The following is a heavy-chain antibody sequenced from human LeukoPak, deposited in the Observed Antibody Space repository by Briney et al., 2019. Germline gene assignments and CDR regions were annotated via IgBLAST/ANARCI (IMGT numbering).Heavy chain of an antibody. V-gene: IGHV3-11*01. D-gene: IGHD3-10*01. CDR1: GFTFSDYY. J-gene: IGHJ4*02. Sequence: PGGSLRFSCAASGFTFSDYYMSWIRQAPGKGLEWVSYISSSGSTKYYADSVKGRFTISRDNAKNSYLQMNSLRDEDTAVYYCARDGHAYGRGSPHYWGQGTLVTVSS. CDR3: ARDGHAYGRGSPHY. CDR2: ISSSGSTK.